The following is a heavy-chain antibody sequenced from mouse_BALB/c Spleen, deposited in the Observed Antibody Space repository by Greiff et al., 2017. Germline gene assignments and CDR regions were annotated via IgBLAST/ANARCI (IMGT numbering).Heavy chain of an antibody. J-gene: IGHJ4*01. CDR2: ISSGSSTI. V-gene: IGHV5-17*02. CDR1: GFTFSSFG. Sequence: EVKLVESGGGLVQPGGSRKLSCAASGFTFSSFGMHWVRQAPEKGLEWVAYISSGSSTIYYADTVKGRFTISRDNPKNTLFLQMTSLRSEDTAMYYCARHYYGSSEGYYAMDYWGQGTSVTVSS. CDR3: ARHYYGSSEGYYAMDY. D-gene: IGHD1-1*01.